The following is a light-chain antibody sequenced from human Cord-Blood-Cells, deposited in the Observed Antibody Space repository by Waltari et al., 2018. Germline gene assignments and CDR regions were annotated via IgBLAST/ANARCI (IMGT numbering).Light chain of an antibody. CDR1: SSDVGIYNL. Sequence: QSALTQPASVSGSPGQSITLSCTGTSSDVGIYNLVSCYQQHPGKAPKLMIYEGSKRPSGVSNRFSGSKSGNTASLTISGLQAEDEADYYCCSYAGSSTFVVFGGGTKLTVL. CDR3: CSYAGSSTFVV. J-gene: IGLJ2*01. V-gene: IGLV2-23*03. CDR2: EGS.